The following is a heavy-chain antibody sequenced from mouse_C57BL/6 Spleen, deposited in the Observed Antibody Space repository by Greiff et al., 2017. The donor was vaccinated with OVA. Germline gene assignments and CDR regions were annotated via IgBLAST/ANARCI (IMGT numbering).Heavy chain of an antibody. Sequence: QVQLQQPGAELVMPGASVKLSCKASGYTFTSYWMHWVKQRPGQGLEWIGEIDPSDSYTNYNQKFKGKSTLTVDKSSSTAYMQLSSLTSEDSAVYYCARGDSHYFDYWGKGTTLTVSS. CDR2: IDPSDSYT. V-gene: IGHV1-69*01. J-gene: IGHJ2*01. D-gene: IGHD3-3*01. CDR1: GYTFTSYW. CDR3: ARGDSHYFDY.